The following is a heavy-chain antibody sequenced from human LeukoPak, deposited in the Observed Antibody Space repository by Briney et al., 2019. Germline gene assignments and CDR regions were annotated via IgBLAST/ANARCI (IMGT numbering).Heavy chain of an antibody. D-gene: IGHD4-23*01. CDR2: TNHSGST. V-gene: IGHV4-34*01. J-gene: IGHJ4*02. Sequence: SETLSLTCAVYGGSFSGYYWSWIRQPPGKGLEWIGETNHSGSTNYNPSLKSRVTISVDTSKNQFSLKLSSVTAADTAVYYCARGPVVTSSSFDYWGQGTLVTVSP. CDR1: GGSFSGYY. CDR3: ARGPVVTSSSFDY.